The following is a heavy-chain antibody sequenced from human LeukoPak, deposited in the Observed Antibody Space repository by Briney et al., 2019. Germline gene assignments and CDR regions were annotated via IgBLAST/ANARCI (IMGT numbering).Heavy chain of an antibody. CDR1: GGSISSYY. J-gene: IGHJ6*02. Sequence: SETLSLTCTVSGGSISSYYWSWIRQPPGKGLEWIGYIYYSGSTNYNPSLKSRVTISVDTSKNQFSLKLSSVTAADTAVYYCARVKEDYGDYGTLQQDYYGMDVWGQGTTVTVSS. CDR2: IYYSGST. CDR3: ARVKEDYGDYGTLQQDYYGMDV. V-gene: IGHV4-59*01. D-gene: IGHD4-17*01.